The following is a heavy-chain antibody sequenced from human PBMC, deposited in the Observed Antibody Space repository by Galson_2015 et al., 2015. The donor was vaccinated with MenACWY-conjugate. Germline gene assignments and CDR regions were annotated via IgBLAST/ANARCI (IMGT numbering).Heavy chain of an antibody. V-gene: IGHV3-74*03. CDR3: ARVLSSGWTRQFDY. CDR2: ITVDATNT. J-gene: IGHJ4*02. D-gene: IGHD6-19*01. Sequence: SLRLSCAASGFTIGRYWIHWVRQVPGKGPVWISCITVDATNTEFADSVKGRFALSRDNARNTVYLQMNSLTAEDTTVYFCARVLSSGWTRQFDYWGQGTLVAVSS. CDR1: GFTIGRYW.